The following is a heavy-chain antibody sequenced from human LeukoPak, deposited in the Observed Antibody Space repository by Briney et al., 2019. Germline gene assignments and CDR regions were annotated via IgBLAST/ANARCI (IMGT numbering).Heavy chain of an antibody. V-gene: IGHV3-66*01. CDR2: LYTGGTT. Sequence: GGSLRLSCAASGFTVTSNHMNWVRRAPGKGLEWVSILYTGGTTHYADSLRDRFTISRDESRNTVSLQMNSLRAEDTAVYYCARDSSSYYFDYWGQGTLVTVSS. CDR1: GFTVTSNH. D-gene: IGHD6-6*01. J-gene: IGHJ4*02. CDR3: ARDSSSYYFDY.